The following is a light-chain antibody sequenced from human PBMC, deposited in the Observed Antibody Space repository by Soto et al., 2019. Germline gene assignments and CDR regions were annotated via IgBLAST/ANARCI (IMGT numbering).Light chain of an antibody. Sequence: QSALTQPPSVSGAPGQRVTISCTGSSSNIGAGYDVHWYQQLPGTAPKLLIYGNSNRPSGVPDRFSGSKSGTSASLAITGLQAEDEADYYCQSYDSRLSGVVFGGGTKVTVL. CDR2: GNS. CDR3: QSYDSRLSGVV. CDR1: SSNIGAGYD. J-gene: IGLJ2*01. V-gene: IGLV1-40*01.